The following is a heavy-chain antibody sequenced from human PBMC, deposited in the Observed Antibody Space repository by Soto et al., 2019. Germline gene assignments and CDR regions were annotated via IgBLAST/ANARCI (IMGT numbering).Heavy chain of an antibody. V-gene: IGHV1-2*04. CDR1: GYTFTSYG. D-gene: IGHD3-10*01. CDR3: ARSAYYYGSGSYSSGVRSYYFDY. Sequence: ASVKVSCKASGYTFTSYGISWVRQAPGQGLEWMGWINPNSGGTNYAQKFQGWVTMTRDTSISTAYMELSRLRSDDTAVYYCARSAYYYGSGSYSSGVRSYYFDYWGQGTLVTVPQ. J-gene: IGHJ4*02. CDR2: INPNSGGT.